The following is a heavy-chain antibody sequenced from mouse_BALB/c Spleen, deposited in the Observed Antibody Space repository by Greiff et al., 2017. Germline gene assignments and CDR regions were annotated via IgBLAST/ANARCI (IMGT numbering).Heavy chain of an antibody. CDR2: ILPGSGST. CDR1: GYTFSSYW. D-gene: IGHD2-4*01. Sequence: VQLQQSGAELMKPGASVKISCKATGYTFSSYWIEWVKQRPGHGLEWIGEILPGSGSTNYNEKFKGKATFTADTSSNTAYMQLSSLTSEDSAVYYCASGIYYDYVILDYWGQGTTLTVSS. V-gene: IGHV1-9*01. CDR3: ASGIYYDYVILDY. J-gene: IGHJ2*01.